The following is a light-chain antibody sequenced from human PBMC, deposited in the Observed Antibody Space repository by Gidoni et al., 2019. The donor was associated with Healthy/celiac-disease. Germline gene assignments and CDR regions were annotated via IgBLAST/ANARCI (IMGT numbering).Light chain of an antibody. CDR1: QSVSSSY. Sequence: EIVFTQSPGTLSLSPGERATLSCRASQSVSSSYLAWYQQKPGQAPRLLIYGASSRATGIPDRFSGSGSGTDFTLTISRLEPEDFAVYYCQQYGSSQTTFGQGTKVEIK. CDR2: GAS. CDR3: QQYGSSQTT. J-gene: IGKJ1*01. V-gene: IGKV3-20*01.